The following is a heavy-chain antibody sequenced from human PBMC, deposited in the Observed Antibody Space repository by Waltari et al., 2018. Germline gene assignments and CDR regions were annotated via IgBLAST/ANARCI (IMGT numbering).Heavy chain of an antibody. CDR1: GFTVSSNY. CDR3: ARADPRFYYYYMDV. CDR2: FLSGGST. J-gene: IGHJ6*03. D-gene: IGHD3-16*01. Sequence: EVQLVETGGGLIQPGGSLRLSCAASGFTVSSNYMSWVRQAPGKGREWVSVFLSGGSTYYADSVKGRFTISRDNSKNTLYLQMNSLRAEDTAVYYCARADPRFYYYYMDVWGKGTTVTVSS. V-gene: IGHV3-53*02.